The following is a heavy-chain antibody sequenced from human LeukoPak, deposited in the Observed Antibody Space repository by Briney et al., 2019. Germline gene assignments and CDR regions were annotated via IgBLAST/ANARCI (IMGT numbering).Heavy chain of an antibody. Sequence: GGSLRLSCVGSGFTFSDYWMSWVRQAPGKGLEWVANIKSDESERFFLDSVKGRFTISRDNAKNSLYLQINSLRVEDTAVYYCASDPPWADDAFDLWGQGTMVTVSS. J-gene: IGHJ3*01. CDR1: GFTFSDYW. D-gene: IGHD7-27*01. V-gene: IGHV3-7*01. CDR3: ASDPPWADDAFDL. CDR2: IKSDESER.